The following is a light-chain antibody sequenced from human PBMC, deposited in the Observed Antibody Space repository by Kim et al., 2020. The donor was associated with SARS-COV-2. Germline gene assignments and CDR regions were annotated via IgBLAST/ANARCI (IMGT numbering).Light chain of an antibody. CDR1: ESLLHSNGYNY. CDR2: LGS. V-gene: IGKV2-28*01. CDR3: TQPLQTPYT. J-gene: IGKJ2*01. Sequence: DIVMTQSPLSLPVTPGEPASISCRSSESLLHSNGYNYLDWYLQKPGQSPQLLIYLGSNRASGVPDRFSGSGSGTDFTLKISRVEAEDVGVYYCTQPLQTPYTFGQGTKLEI.